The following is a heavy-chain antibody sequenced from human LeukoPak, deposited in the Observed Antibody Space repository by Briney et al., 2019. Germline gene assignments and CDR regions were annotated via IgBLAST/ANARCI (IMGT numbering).Heavy chain of an antibody. Sequence: PGGSLRLCCAASGFTFSSYGMHWVRQATGKGLEWVAVISYDGSNKYYADSVKGRFTISRDNSKNTLYLQMNSLRAEDTAVYYCAKDTRTGYSSSWYGEYYFDYWGQGTLVTVSS. J-gene: IGHJ4*02. D-gene: IGHD6-13*01. V-gene: IGHV3-30*18. CDR3: AKDTRTGYSSSWYGEYYFDY. CDR2: ISYDGSNK. CDR1: GFTFSSYG.